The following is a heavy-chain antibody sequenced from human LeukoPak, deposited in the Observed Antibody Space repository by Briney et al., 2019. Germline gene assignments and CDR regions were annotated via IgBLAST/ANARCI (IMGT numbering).Heavy chain of an antibody. CDR2: NGSSGTTI. D-gene: IGHD6-19*01. V-gene: IGHV3-48*03. J-gene: IGHJ4*02. CDR3: ALLAVASDFDY. CDR1: GFPFSIYE. Sequence: PGGSLRLSCAVSGFPFSIYEMNWVRQAPGKGLEWVSNNGSSGTTIYYADSVKGRFSISRDNAKNSLYLQMNSLRVEDTAVYYCALLAVASDFDYWGQGALVTVSS.